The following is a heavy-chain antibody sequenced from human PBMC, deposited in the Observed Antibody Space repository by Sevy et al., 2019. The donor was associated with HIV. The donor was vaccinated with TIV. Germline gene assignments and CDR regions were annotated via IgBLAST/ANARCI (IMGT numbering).Heavy chain of an antibody. CDR3: TRVGGAADWGMDF. V-gene: IGHV3-49*04. CDR2: IRSKAYGGTT. Sequence: GGSLRLSCRASGFTFDDYTMSWVRQAPGKGLEWVAFIRSKAYGGTTEYAASVKGRFTISRDESKIIAYLQMNSLKTEDTAVYYCTRVGGAADWGMDFWGQGTTVTVSS. CDR1: GFTFDDYT. J-gene: IGHJ6*02. D-gene: IGHD1-26*01.